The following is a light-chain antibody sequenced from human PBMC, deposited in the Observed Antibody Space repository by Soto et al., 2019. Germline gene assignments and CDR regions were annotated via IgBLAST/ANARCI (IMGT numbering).Light chain of an antibody. CDR3: SSYRSSSTLYV. Sequence: QSVLTQPASVSGYPGQSITISCTGTSSDVGFYNYVSWYQQHPGKAPKLMIYEVSNRPSGVSNRFSGSKSGNTASLTISGLQAEDEADYYCSSYRSSSTLYVFGTGTKVTVL. V-gene: IGLV2-14*01. J-gene: IGLJ1*01. CDR2: EVS. CDR1: SSDVGFYNY.